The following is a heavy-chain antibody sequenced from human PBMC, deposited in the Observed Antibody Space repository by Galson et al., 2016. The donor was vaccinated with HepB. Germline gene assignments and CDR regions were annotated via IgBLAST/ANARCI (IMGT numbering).Heavy chain of an antibody. CDR3: ASRPTDHWLAPYDD. CDR1: GFTFSSHW. J-gene: IGHJ4*02. CDR2: INTDGSST. Sequence: SLRLSCAASGFTFSSHWMPWVRQAPGKGLVWVSRINTDGSSTSYADSVKGRFTISRDNAKNALYLQMNSLRVEDTAVYYCASRPTDHWLAPYDDWGQGSLVTVSS. D-gene: IGHD6-19*01. V-gene: IGHV3-74*01.